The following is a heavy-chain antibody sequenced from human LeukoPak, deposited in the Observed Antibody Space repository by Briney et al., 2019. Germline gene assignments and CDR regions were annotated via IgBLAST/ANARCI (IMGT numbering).Heavy chain of an antibody. J-gene: IGHJ6*02. CDR2: IIPILGIA. Sequence: SVKVSCKASGGTFSSYAISWVRQAPGQGLEWMGRIIPILGIANYAQKFQGRVTITADKSTSTAYMELSSLRSEDTAVYYCARGWFGELSAAEYYGMDVWGQGTTVTVSS. V-gene: IGHV1-69*04. D-gene: IGHD3-10*01. CDR1: GGTFSSYA. CDR3: ARGWFGELSAAEYYGMDV.